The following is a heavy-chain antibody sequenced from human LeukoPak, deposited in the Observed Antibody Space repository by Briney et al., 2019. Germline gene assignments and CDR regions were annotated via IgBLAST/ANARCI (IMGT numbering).Heavy chain of an antibody. CDR3: ARHPNGVVVTNFDY. CDR1: GGSFSGYY. V-gene: IGHV4-34*01. D-gene: IGHD2-15*01. Sequence: SETLSLTCAVYGGSFSGYYWSWIRQPPGKGLERIGEINHSGSTNYNPSLKSRVTISVDTSKNQFSLKLSSVTAADTAVYYCARHPNGVVVTNFDYWGQGTLVTVSS. J-gene: IGHJ4*02. CDR2: INHSGST.